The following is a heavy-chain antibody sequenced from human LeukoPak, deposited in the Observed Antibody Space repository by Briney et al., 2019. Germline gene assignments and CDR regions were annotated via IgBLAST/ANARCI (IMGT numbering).Heavy chain of an antibody. CDR3: AKESSSWYVPLDY. D-gene: IGHD6-13*01. J-gene: IGHJ4*02. CDR2: ISSSSSYI. V-gene: IGHV3-21*04. CDR1: GFTFSSYS. Sequence: PGGSLRLSCAASGFTFSSYSMNWVRQAPGKGLEWVSSISSSSSYIYYADSVKGRFTISRDNSKNTLYLQMNSLRAEDTAVYYCAKESSSWYVPLDYWGQGTLVTVSS.